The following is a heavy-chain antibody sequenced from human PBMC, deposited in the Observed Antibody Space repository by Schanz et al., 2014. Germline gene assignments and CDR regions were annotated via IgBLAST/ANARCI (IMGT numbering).Heavy chain of an antibody. V-gene: IGHV3-66*01. D-gene: IGHD6-13*01. CDR2: IYSCGST. Sequence: EVQLVESGGGLVQPGGSLRLSCAASGFTVSNNLMRWVRQAPGKGLEWVSIIYSCGSTFYADSVKGRFTISRDNSKNTLYLQMNSLRAEDTAVYYCARGGGAAASTWGQGTLVTVSS. CDR3: ARGGGAAAST. CDR1: GFTVSNNL. J-gene: IGHJ5*02.